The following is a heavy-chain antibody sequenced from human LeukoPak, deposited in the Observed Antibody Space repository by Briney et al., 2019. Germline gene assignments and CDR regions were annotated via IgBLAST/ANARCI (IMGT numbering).Heavy chain of an antibody. V-gene: IGHV4-38-2*02. D-gene: IGHD3-10*01. Sequence: SETLSLTCTVSGYSISSDYYWGWIRQPPGKGLEWIGSIYHSGSTYYNPSLKSRVTISVDTSKNQFSLKLSSVTAADTAVYYCARKFGNWFDPWGQGTLVTVSS. CDR2: IYHSGST. J-gene: IGHJ5*02. CDR1: GYSISSDYY. CDR3: ARKFGNWFDP.